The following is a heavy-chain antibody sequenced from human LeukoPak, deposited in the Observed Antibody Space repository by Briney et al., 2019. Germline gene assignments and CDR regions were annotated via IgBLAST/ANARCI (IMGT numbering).Heavy chain of an antibody. V-gene: IGHV3-23*01. CDR1: GFTFSSSA. J-gene: IGHJ4*02. Sequence: GGSLRLSCATSGFTFSSSAMSWVRQAPGEGLAWVSTISGSGGGTYYADSVKGRFTISRDNSKNTLYLQMNSLRAEDTAVFYCAKLFYSSGMYHFDYWGQGTLVTVSS. CDR2: ISGSGGGT. D-gene: IGHD3-10*01. CDR3: AKLFYSSGMYHFDY.